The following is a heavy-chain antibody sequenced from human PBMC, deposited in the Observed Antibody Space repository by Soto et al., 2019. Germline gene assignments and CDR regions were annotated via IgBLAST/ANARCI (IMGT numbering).Heavy chain of an antibody. V-gene: IGHV4-30-4*01. Sequence: SETLSLTCTVSGGSISSGDYYWSWIRQPPGKGLEWIGYIYYSGSTYYNPSLKSRVTISVDTSKNQFSLKLSSVTAADTAVYYCARTPTKNNWFDPWGQGTLVTVSS. J-gene: IGHJ5*02. D-gene: IGHD1-1*01. CDR3: ARTPTKNNWFDP. CDR1: GGSISSGDYY. CDR2: IYYSGST.